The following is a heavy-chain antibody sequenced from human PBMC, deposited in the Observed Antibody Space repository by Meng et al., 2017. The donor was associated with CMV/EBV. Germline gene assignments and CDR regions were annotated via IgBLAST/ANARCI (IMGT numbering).Heavy chain of an antibody. CDR2: ISSSSSYI. CDR1: GFTFSSYS. J-gene: IGHJ6*02. D-gene: IGHD6-6*01. V-gene: IGHV3-21*01. Sequence: GGSLRLSCAASGFTFSSYSMNWVRQAPGKGLEWVSSISSSSSYIYYADSVKGRFTISRDNAKNSLYLQMNSLRAEDTAVYYCARESVAAPPAGYGMDAWGQGTTVTVSS. CDR3: ARESVAAPPAGYGMDA.